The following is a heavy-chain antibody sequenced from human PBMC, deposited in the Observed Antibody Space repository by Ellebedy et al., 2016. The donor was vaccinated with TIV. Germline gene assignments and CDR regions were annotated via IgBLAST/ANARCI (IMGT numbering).Heavy chain of an antibody. V-gene: IGHV4-59*01. D-gene: IGHD4-23*01. CDR2: IYSTGRT. J-gene: IGHJ4*02. Sequence: SETLSLTXTVSGGSISSYFWSWIRQPPGRGLEWIGYIYSTGRTRYNPSLEGRVTMSVDMSKSQFSLRLSSVTASDTAVYYCATSYDYLRNSDYWGQGTQVTVSS. CDR1: GGSISSYF. CDR3: ATSYDYLRNSDY.